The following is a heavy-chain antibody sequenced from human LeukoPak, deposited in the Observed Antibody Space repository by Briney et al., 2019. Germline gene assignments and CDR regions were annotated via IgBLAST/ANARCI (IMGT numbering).Heavy chain of an antibody. D-gene: IGHD6-6*01. V-gene: IGHV5-51*01. CDR1: GYSFTSYW. Sequence: GESLKISCKGSGYSFTSYWIGWVRQMPGKGLEWMGIIYPGDSDTRYSPSFQGQVTISADKSISTAYLQWSSLKASDTAMYYCARLERIAAVSNYYYYMDVWGKGTTVTVSS. CDR2: IYPGDSDT. J-gene: IGHJ6*03. CDR3: ARLERIAAVSNYYYYMDV.